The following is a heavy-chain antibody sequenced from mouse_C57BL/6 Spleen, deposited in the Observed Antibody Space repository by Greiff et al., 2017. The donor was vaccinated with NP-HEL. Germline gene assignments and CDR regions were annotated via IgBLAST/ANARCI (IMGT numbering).Heavy chain of an antibody. J-gene: IGHJ1*03. CDR1: GYTFTSYW. V-gene: IGHV1-69*01. Sequence: QVQLQQPGAELVMPGASVKLSCKASGYTFTSYWMHWVKQRPGQGLEWIGEIDPSDSYTNYNQKFKGKSTLTVDTSSSTAYMQLSSLTSEDSAVYYCARSGYGSSYWYFDVWGTGTTVTVSS. D-gene: IGHD1-1*01. CDR3: ARSGYGSSYWYFDV. CDR2: IDPSDSYT.